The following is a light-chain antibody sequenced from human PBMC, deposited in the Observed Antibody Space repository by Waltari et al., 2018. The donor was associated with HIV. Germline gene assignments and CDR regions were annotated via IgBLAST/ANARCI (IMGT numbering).Light chain of an antibody. CDR3: QSYDNTVNGWV. CDR2: GNT. Sequence: QSVLTQPPSVSGAPGQNVTVSCTGSSYNIGTNYDVHWYQFLPGEVPKLLIYGNTIRPAGVPGRFSGSSPGTSASLAITGLQPADEADYYCQSYDNTVNGWVFGGGTRVTV. J-gene: IGLJ3*02. CDR1: SYNIGTNYD. V-gene: IGLV1-40*01.